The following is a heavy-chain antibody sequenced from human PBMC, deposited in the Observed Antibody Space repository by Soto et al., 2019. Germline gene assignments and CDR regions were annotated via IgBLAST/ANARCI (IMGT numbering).Heavy chain of an antibody. J-gene: IGHJ6*02. Sequence: GGSLRLSCAASGFTFNIYALHWVRQAPGKGLEWVAVISFDGTKKYYSDSVKGRFTISRDNLKNTLYLQMNDLRVEDAALYFCAREDDYGYRYINYGLDVWGQGTTVTVS. CDR3: AREDDYGYRYINYGLDV. D-gene: IGHD4-17*01. V-gene: IGHV3-30-3*01. CDR1: GFTFNIYA. CDR2: ISFDGTKK.